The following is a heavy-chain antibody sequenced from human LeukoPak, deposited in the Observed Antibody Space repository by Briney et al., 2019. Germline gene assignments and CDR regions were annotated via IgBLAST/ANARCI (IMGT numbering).Heavy chain of an antibody. D-gene: IGHD6-13*01. CDR2: IYPSGNT. J-gene: IGHJ5*02. V-gene: IGHV4-38-2*02. CDR3: ARRGSSWNWFDP. Sequence: SETLSLTCTVSGYSISSGYYRAWIRQPPGEGLGWIGIIYPSGNTYYNPSVRSRVTISVDKSKNHLSVKVNCVTAADTAVYYCARRGSSWNWFDPWGQGTLVTVSS. CDR1: GYSISSGYY.